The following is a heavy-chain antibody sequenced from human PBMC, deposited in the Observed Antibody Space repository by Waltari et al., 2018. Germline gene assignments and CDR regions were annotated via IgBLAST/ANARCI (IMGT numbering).Heavy chain of an antibody. J-gene: IGHJ4*02. Sequence: QVQLQQWGAGLLKPSETLSLTCAVYGGSFSGYYWSWIRQPPGKGLEWIGEINHSGSTNYNPSLKSRVTISVDTSKNQFSLKLSSVTAADTAVYYSARGGWGYDSSDYWGQGTLVTVSS. V-gene: IGHV4-34*01. D-gene: IGHD3-3*01. CDR2: INHSGST. CDR3: ARGGWGYDSSDY. CDR1: GGSFSGYY.